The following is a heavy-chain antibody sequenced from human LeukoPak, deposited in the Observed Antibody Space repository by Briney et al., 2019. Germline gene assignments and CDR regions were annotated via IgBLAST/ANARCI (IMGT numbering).Heavy chain of an antibody. Sequence: ASQTLSLTCTVSGGSMSDYYWSWVRQPPGKGLEWIGCIYYSGSTDYNPSLKSRVTMSVDTSKNQFSLKLRSVTAADTAVYYCARVASTGPFDYWGQGTLVTVSS. CDR2: IYYSGST. CDR1: GGSMSDYY. J-gene: IGHJ4*02. V-gene: IGHV4-59*01. CDR3: ARVASTGPFDY. D-gene: IGHD2-8*02.